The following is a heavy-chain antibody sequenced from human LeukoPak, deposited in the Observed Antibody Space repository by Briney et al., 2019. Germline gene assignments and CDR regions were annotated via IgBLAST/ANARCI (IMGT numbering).Heavy chain of an antibody. CDR2: IRTSSEGANLA. D-gene: IGHD3-9*01. J-gene: IGHJ4*02. V-gene: IGHV3-48*02. CDR1: GFSFSDYP. CDR3: ATDQRYAFDY. Sequence: GGSLRLSCATSGFSFSDYPMNWVRQAPGKGLEWVSNIRTSSEGANLAFYADSVKGRVTFSRDDAKNTLYLYMHSLRDDDTAVYYCATDQRYAFDYWGQGILVTVSS.